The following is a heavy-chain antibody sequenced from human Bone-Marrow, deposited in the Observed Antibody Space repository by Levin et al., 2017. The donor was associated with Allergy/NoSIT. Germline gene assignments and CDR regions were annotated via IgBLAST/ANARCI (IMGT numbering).Heavy chain of an antibody. D-gene: IGHD1-26*01. CDR2: ISGSSSYI. CDR1: GFTFSDYT. CDR3: ARSGSYTFIDY. Sequence: PGESLKISCVDSGFTFSDYTMNWVRQTPGKGLEWVSYISGSSSYIYYADSVKGRFTVSRDNAKNSLFLQMNNLRAEDTAVYYCARSGSYTFIDYWGQGTPVTVSS. J-gene: IGHJ4*02. V-gene: IGHV3-21*06.